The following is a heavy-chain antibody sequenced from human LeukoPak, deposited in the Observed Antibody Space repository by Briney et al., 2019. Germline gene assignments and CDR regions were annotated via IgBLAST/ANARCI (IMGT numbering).Heavy chain of an antibody. J-gene: IGHJ4*02. V-gene: IGHV4-34*01. CDR3: ARRRVGATIDY. D-gene: IGHD1-26*01. CDR1: GGSFSGYY. Sequence: PSETLSLTCAVYGGSFSGYYWSWIRQPPGKGLEWIGEINHSGSTNCNPSLKSRVTISVDTSKNQFSLKLSSVTAADTAVYYCARRRVGATIDYWGQGTLVTVSS. CDR2: INHSGST.